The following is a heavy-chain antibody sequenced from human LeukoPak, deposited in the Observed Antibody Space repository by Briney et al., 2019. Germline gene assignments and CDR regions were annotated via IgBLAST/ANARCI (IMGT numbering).Heavy chain of an antibody. CDR1: GFTVSSNS. V-gene: IGHV3-53*01. CDR3: ASLFLCYGCSSSSHNFNI. CDR2: IYSSVT. J-gene: IGHJ3*02. D-gene: IGHD6-6*01. Sequence: GGSLRLSCTVSGFTVSSNSMSWVRQAPGKGLEWVSFIYSSVTHYSDPVKGRFTISRDNAKNTLYLQMNSLRAEDTAVYYCASLFLCYGCSSSSHNFNIWGQGTMVTVSS.